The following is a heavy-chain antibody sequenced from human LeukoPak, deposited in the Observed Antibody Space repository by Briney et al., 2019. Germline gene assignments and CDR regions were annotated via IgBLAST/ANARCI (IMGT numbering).Heavy chain of an antibody. D-gene: IGHD3-9*01. J-gene: IGHJ4*02. CDR2: INHSGST. CDR1: GGSFSGHY. CDR3: ARTILRYFDWRLDY. Sequence: SETLSLTCAVYGGSFSGHYWSWIRQPPGKGLEWIGEINHSGSTNYNPSLKSRVTISVDTSKNQFSLKLSSVTAADTAVYYCARTILRYFDWRLDYWGQGTLVTVSS. V-gene: IGHV4-34*01.